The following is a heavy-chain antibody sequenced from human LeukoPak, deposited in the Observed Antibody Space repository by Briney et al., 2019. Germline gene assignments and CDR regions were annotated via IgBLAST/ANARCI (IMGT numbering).Heavy chain of an antibody. V-gene: IGHV3-23*01. CDR2: ISGSGGST. D-gene: IGHD2-15*01. Sequence: PGGSLRLSCAASGFTFSSYAMSWVRQAPGKGLEWVSVISGSGGSTNHADSVKGRFSISRDNSKNTVYLQMKSLRADDTAVYYCAKAPGYCSGGSCYDYWGQGTLVTVSS. J-gene: IGHJ4*02. CDR3: AKAPGYCSGGSCYDY. CDR1: GFTFSSYA.